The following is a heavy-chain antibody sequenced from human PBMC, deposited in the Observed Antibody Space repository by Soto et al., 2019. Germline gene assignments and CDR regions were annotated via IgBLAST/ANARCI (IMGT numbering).Heavy chain of an antibody. J-gene: IGHJ4*02. V-gene: IGHV1-69*13. D-gene: IGHD5-12*01. CDR2: IIPIFGTA. CDR1: GGTFSSYA. Sequence: SVKVSCKASGGTFSSYAISWVRQAPGQGLEWMGGIIPIFGTANYAQKFQGRVTITADESTSTAYMELSSLRSEDTAVCYCATYSGYARYFDYWGQGTLVTVSS. CDR3: ATYSGYARYFDY.